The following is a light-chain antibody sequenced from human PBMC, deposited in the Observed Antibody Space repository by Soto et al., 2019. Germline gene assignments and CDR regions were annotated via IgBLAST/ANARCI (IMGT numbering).Light chain of an antibody. Sequence: TQAPGTISVYRKERASVSCRASERVGSNYLAWYQQNPGQPPRLLIHGASSRASGIPDRFSGCGSGTNFTHSCCRLVPKGCAVYCCHQYGSTRWTFDQGTKVDIK. CDR2: GAS. CDR1: ERVGSNY. J-gene: IGKJ1*01. CDR3: HQYGSTRWT. V-gene: IGKV3-20*01.